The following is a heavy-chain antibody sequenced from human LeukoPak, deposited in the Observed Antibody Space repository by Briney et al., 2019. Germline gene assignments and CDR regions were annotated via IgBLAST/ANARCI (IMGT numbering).Heavy chain of an antibody. J-gene: IGHJ6*02. D-gene: IGHD2-15*01. CDR3: AREIGYCSGGSCSAYYYYGMDV. Sequence: PGGSLRLSCAASGFTFSSYSMNWVRQAPGKGLEWVSSISGSSSYIYYADSVKGRFTISRDNAKNSLYLQMSSLRAEDTAVYYCAREIGYCSGGSCSAYYYYGMDVWGQGTTVTVSS. V-gene: IGHV3-21*01. CDR2: ISGSSSYI. CDR1: GFTFSSYS.